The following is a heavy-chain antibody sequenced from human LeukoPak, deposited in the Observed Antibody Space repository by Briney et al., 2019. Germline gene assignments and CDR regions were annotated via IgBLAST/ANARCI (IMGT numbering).Heavy chain of an antibody. CDR2: ISYSGST. CDR1: GGSVSSSGYY. J-gene: IGHJ4*02. D-gene: IGHD3-9*01. V-gene: IGHV4-39*07. CDR3: VRDLEYFDIDY. Sequence: SETLSLTCTVSGGSVSSSGYYWGWVRQPPGKGLEWIGSISYSGSTSYTPSLKSRVTISVDTSKNQFSLKMSSVTAADTAVYFCVRDLEYFDIDYWGQGALVTVSS.